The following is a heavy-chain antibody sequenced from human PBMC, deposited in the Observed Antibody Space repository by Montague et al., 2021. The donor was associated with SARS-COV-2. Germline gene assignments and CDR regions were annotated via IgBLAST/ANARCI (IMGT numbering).Heavy chain of an antibody. CDR2: VYYSGST. Sequence: SETLSLTCSVSGDSIRSSGYYWGWIRQPPGKGLEWIGTVYYSGSTNYSPSLKSRVTMLVDTSKNQFSLELRSVTAADTAVYYCARLGFVELWLNLGWFDPWGQGTLVTVSS. J-gene: IGHJ5*02. CDR3: ARLGFVELWLNLGWFDP. D-gene: IGHD3-16*02. V-gene: IGHV4-39*01. CDR1: GDSIRSSGYY.